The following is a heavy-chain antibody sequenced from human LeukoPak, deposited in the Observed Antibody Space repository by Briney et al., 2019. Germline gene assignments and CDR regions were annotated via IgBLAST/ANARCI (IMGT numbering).Heavy chain of an antibody. D-gene: IGHD2-2*01. CDR1: GGSISSGDYY. Sequence: SQTLSLTCTVSGGSISSGDYYWSWIRQPPGKGLEWIGYIYYSGSTYYNPSLKSRVTISVDTSKNQFSLKLTSVTAADTAVYYCARPGDCSSTTCSLYFQLWGQGTLVTVSS. V-gene: IGHV4-30-4*01. J-gene: IGHJ1*01. CDR3: ARPGDCSSTTCSLYFQL. CDR2: IYYSGST.